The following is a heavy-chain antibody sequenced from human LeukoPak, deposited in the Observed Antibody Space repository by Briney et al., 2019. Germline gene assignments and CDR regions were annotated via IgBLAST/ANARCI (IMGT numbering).Heavy chain of an antibody. D-gene: IGHD6-19*01. CDR3: ARASETKGQWLARNWFDP. CDR2: IYTSGST. CDR1: GGSISSDNYY. J-gene: IGHJ5*02. Sequence: SQTLSLTCTVSGGSISSDNYYWSWIRQPAGKGLEWIGRIYTSGSTNYNPSLKSRVTISVDTSKNQLSLKLNSVTAADTAMYYCARASETKGQWLARNWFDPWGQGILVIVSS. V-gene: IGHV4-61*02.